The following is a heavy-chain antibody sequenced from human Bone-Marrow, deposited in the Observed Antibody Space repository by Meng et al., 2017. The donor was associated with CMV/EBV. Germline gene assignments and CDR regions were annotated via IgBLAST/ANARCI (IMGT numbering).Heavy chain of an antibody. D-gene: IGHD7-27*01. J-gene: IGHJ4*02. CDR2: IYYSGST. CDR3: ARANWGTFDY. Sequence: SETLSLTCTVSGGSISSSSYYWGWIRQPPGKGLEWIGSIYYSGSTYYNPSLKSRVTISVDTSKNQFSLKLSSVTAADTAVYYCARANWGTFDYWGQGTLVTVSS. CDR1: GGSISSSSYY. V-gene: IGHV4-39*07.